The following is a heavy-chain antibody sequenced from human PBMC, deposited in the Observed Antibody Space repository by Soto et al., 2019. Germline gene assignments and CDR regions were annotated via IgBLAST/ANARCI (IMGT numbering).Heavy chain of an antibody. CDR1: GFSHTTTGVA. CDR2: IYWDDDK. CDR3: VYRRSAYYLQS. V-gene: IGHV2-5*02. Sequence: QITLKESGPTLVKPTQTLTLTCTFSGFSHTTTGVAVGWIRQFPGKAPECLALIYWDDDKVYSPSLRRRLTISKDTSKKQVVLNVANLDPVDTATYYCVYRRSAYYLQSWGQGIFVAVSP. D-gene: IGHD3-22*01. J-gene: IGHJ5*02.